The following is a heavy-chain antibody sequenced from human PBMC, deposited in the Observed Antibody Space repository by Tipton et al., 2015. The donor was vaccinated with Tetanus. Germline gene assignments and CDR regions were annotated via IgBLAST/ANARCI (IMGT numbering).Heavy chain of an antibody. CDR2: IYSGGST. CDR1: GFTVSSNY. Sequence: SLRLSCAASGFTVSSNYMSWVRQAPGKGLEWVSVIYSGGSTYYADSVKGRFTISRDNSKNTLYLQMNSLRAEDTAVYYCARDILDVPYCYYGMDVWGQGTTVTVSS. J-gene: IGHJ6*02. V-gene: IGHV3-53*01. D-gene: IGHD3-10*02. CDR3: ARDILDVPYCYYGMDV.